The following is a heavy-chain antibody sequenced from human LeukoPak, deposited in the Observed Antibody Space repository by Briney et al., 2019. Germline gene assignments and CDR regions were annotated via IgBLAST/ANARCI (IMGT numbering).Heavy chain of an antibody. CDR2: INHSGST. Sequence: PSETLSLTCAVYGGSFSGYYWGWIRQPPGKGLEWIGEINHSGSTNYNPSLKSRVTISVDTSKNQFSLKLSSVTAADTAVYYCARGLKGIAAAGVHPFARNWFDPWGQGTLVTVSS. CDR3: ARGLKGIAAAGVHPFARNWFDP. D-gene: IGHD6-13*01. V-gene: IGHV4-34*01. J-gene: IGHJ5*02. CDR1: GGSFSGYY.